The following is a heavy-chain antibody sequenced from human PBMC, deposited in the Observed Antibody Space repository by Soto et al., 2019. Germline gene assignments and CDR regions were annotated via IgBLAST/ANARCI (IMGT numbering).Heavy chain of an antibody. Sequence: GGSMRLSCLGSGFTFSSYAMSWVRQVPGKGLEWVSSISDAAGSAYYVDSVKGRFTISRDNAKKTVYLQMNRLRAEDSAVYYGGRPYGGKIGDAPDLWGQGTMVT. CDR1: GFTFSSYA. V-gene: IGHV3-23*01. CDR2: ISDAAGSA. D-gene: IGHD3-22*01. J-gene: IGHJ3*01. CDR3: GRPYGGKIGDAPDL.